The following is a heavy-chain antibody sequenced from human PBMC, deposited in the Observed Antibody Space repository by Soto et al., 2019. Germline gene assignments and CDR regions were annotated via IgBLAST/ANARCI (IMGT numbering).Heavy chain of an antibody. CDR2: FNHGGSS. J-gene: IGHJ4*02. V-gene: IGHV4-34*01. D-gene: IGHD3-10*01. CDR1: GGSFSGFY. Sequence: PSGTLSLTCAVYGGSFSGFYWSWIRQPPGKGLEWIGEFNHGGSSNHNPSLKSRVTISLDTSRNQFSLKLNSVTAADTAVYYCAKLTYGSGVDYWGQGTLVPVSS. CDR3: AKLTYGSGVDY.